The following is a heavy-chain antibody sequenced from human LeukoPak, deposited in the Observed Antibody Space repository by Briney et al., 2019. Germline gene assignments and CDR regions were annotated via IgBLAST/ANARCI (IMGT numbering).Heavy chain of an antibody. CDR1: GGSFSGYY. CDR2: INHSGST. J-gene: IGHJ4*02. V-gene: IGHV4-34*01. Sequence: PSETLSLTCAVYGGSFSGYYWSWIRQPPGKGLEWIGEINHSGSTNYNPSLKSRVTISVDTSKNQFSLKLSSVTAADTAVYYCARPGSRGYYFDYWGQGTLVTVSS. CDR3: ARPGSRGYYFDY. D-gene: IGHD2-15*01.